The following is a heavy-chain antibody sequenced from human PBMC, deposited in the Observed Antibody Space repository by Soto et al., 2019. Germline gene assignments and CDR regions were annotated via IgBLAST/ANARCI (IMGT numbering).Heavy chain of an antibody. CDR1: GFSLSTSGMG. CDR2: IYWTDDK. CDR3: AHRKSSYYGSENTYYYGMDV. J-gene: IGHJ6*02. V-gene: IGHV2-5*01. D-gene: IGHD3-10*01. Sequence: SGPTLVNPTQTLTLTCTFSGFSLSTSGMGVAWIRQPPEKALDWLAVIYWTDDKRYSPSLKSRLTITKDTSKNQVVLTMTDMDPVDTATYYCAHRKSSYYGSENTYYYGMDVWGQGTTVTVSS.